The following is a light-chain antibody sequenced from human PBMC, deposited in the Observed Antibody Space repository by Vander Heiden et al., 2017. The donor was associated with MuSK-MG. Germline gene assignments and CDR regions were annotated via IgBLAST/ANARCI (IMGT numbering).Light chain of an antibody. V-gene: IGLV2-14*03. CDR2: DVS. Sequence: SALTQPASVSGSPAPSFTISCTGTRGHFAASNYFSWFQQHPGKVLKLMIYDVSKRSAVVSNRFSGSKSGNTASLTSSGRQAEDEADYYRTSDTSSSLWAFGGGTKLTVL. CDR1: RGHFAASNY. CDR3: TSDTSSSLWA. J-gene: IGLJ3*02.